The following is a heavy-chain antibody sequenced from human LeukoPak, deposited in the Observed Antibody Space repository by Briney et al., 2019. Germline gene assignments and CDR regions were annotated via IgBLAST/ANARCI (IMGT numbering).Heavy chain of an antibody. CDR1: GGSISSYY. CDR2: IYTSGST. Sequence: SETLSLTCTVSGGSISSYYWSWIRQPAGKGLEWIGRIYTSGSTNYNPSLKSRVTMSVDTSKNQFSLKLSSVTAADTAVYYCARDWSVLGMPNWFDPWGQGTLVTVSS. J-gene: IGHJ5*02. V-gene: IGHV4-4*07. CDR3: ARDWSVLGMPNWFDP. D-gene: IGHD3-3*01.